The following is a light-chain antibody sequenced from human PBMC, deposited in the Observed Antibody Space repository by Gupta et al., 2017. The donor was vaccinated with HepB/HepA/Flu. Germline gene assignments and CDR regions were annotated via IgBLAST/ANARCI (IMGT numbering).Light chain of an antibody. V-gene: IGKV3-20*01. J-gene: IGKJ3*01. Sequence: IVLTQSPGTLSLSPGERATLSCRASQSVSSSYLAWYQQKPVQAPRLLIYGASSRATGIPDRFSGSGSGTDFTLTISRLEPEDFAVYYCQQYGSSRFTFGPGTKVDIK. CDR2: GAS. CDR1: QSVSSSY. CDR3: QQYGSSRFT.